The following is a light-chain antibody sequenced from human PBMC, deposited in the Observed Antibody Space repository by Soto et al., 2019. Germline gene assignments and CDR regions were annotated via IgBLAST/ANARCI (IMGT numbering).Light chain of an antibody. Sequence: DIQMTQSPSSLSASVGDRVTITCRASQSVRKFLNWYQQKPGKAPKLLIYAASSLQSGVPSRFSGSGSGTDFTLTISSLQPEDFATYYCQESYTTPWTFGQWTKVDIK. CDR3: QESYTTPWT. CDR2: AAS. J-gene: IGKJ1*01. V-gene: IGKV1-39*01. CDR1: QSVRKF.